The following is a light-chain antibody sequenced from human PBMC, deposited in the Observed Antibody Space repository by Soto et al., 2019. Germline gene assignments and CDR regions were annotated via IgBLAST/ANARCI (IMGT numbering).Light chain of an antibody. CDR2: DAS. Sequence: EIVLPPSPGTLSVSSGEGATLSCRASQFVTSGHLAWYQQQPGLATRLLIYDASTRATGIPDRFSGSGAGTDFSLTISRLEPEDFAVYYCQQYGSSVTFGQGTRLEI. J-gene: IGKJ5*01. V-gene: IGKV3-20*01. CDR1: QFVTSGH. CDR3: QQYGSSVT.